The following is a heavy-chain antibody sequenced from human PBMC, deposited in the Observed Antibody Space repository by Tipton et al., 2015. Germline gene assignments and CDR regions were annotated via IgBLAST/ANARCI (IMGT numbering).Heavy chain of an antibody. V-gene: IGHV4-4*02. CDR2: IYHSGST. D-gene: IGHD3-22*01. J-gene: IGHJ4*02. CDR3: ARDGGDYYDSSGPGYFDY. CDR1: GGSISSSNW. Sequence: TLSLTCAVSGGSISSSNWWNWVRQPPGKGLEWIGEIYHSGSTNYNPSLKSRVSISVDKPTNQFSLRLRSVTAADTAVYYCARDGGDYYDSSGPGYFDYWGQGTLVTVSS.